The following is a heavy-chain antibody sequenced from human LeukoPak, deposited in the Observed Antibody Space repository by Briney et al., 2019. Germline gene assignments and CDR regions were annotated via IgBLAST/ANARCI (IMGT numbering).Heavy chain of an antibody. J-gene: IGHJ4*02. CDR2: ISYDGSNK. CDR1: GFTFSSYG. Sequence: QPGGSLRLSCAASGFTFSSYGMHWVRQAPGKGLEWVAVISYDGSNKHYADSVKGRFTISRDNSKNTLYLQMNSLGGEDTAVYYCAKDCSGGSCIDNWGQGTLVTVSS. D-gene: IGHD2-15*01. CDR3: AKDCSGGSCIDN. V-gene: IGHV3-30*18.